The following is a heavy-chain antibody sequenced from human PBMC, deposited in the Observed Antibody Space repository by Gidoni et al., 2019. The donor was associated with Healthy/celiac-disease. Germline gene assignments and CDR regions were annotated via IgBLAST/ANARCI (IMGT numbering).Heavy chain of an antibody. Sequence: QVQLVQSGAEVKKPGASVKVSCKASGYTFTSYAMHWVRQAPGQRLEWMGWINAGNGNTKYSQKFQGRVTITRDTSASTAYMELSSLRSEDTAVYYCARDGEAGYCSGGSCYSYYYYYMDVWGKGTTVTVSS. J-gene: IGHJ6*03. CDR2: INAGNGNT. D-gene: IGHD2-15*01. V-gene: IGHV1-3*01. CDR3: ARDGEAGYCSGGSCYSYYYYYMDV. CDR1: GYTFTSYA.